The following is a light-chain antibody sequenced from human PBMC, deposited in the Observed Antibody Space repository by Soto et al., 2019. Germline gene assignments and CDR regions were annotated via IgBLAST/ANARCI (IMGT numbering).Light chain of an antibody. Sequence: QSVLTQPASVSGSPGQSITISCTGTSSDVGGYNFVSWFQQHPGKAPKPMIYEVNNRPSGVSNRFSGSKSGNTASLTISGLQAEDEADYYCSSYTSSSTLVFGGGTKLTVL. J-gene: IGLJ2*01. CDR1: SSDVGGYNF. V-gene: IGLV2-14*01. CDR2: EVN. CDR3: SSYTSSSTLV.